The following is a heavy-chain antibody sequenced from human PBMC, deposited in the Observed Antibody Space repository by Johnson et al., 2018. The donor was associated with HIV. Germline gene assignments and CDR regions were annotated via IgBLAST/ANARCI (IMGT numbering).Heavy chain of an antibody. V-gene: IGHV3-7*05. CDR3: VRDLPYCSGGFCQTDGFDI. Sequence: VQLVESGGGLVQPGGSRRLSCAASGFMFGTYWMSWVRQGPGKGLEWVGTINHDGSEKYYVGSVKGRFTISRDNTKNSLYLQMNSLRVEDTAVYYCVRDLPYCSGGFCQTDGFDIWGQGTMVTASS. D-gene: IGHD2-15*01. CDR2: INHDGSEK. CDR1: GFMFGTYW. J-gene: IGHJ3*02.